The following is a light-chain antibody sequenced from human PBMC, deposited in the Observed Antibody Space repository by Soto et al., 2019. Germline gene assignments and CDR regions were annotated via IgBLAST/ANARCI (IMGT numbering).Light chain of an antibody. CDR2: HAS. Sequence: DIQVTQSPSTLPASVGERATITCRASQSISYWLAWYQQKPGPAPKLLIYHASTLESGVPSSFSGSGSGTDFTLTSSSLQAEDVAVYYWQPYCSAWTFGQGTKVDIK. CDR1: QSISYW. V-gene: IGKV1-5*01. CDR3: QPYCSAWT. J-gene: IGKJ1*01.